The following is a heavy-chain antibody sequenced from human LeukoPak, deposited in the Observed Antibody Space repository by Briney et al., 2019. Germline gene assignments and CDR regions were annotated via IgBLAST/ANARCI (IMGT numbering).Heavy chain of an antibody. V-gene: IGHV3-7*03. D-gene: IGHD2-2*01. CDR2: IKQDGSEK. CDR1: GFTFSSYW. CDR3: ARWRVPAYGMDV. Sequence: GGSLRLSCAASGFTFSSYWISWVRQAPGKGLEWVANIKQDGSEKYYVDSVKGRFTISRDNAKNSLYLQMNSLRAEDTAVYYCARWRVPAYGMDVWGQGTTVTVSS. J-gene: IGHJ6*02.